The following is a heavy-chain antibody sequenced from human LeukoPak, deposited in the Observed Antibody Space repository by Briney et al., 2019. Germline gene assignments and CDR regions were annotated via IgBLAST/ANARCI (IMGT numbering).Heavy chain of an antibody. CDR2: IYYSGRT. J-gene: IGHJ4*02. V-gene: IGHV4-39*01. CDR3: ARWFSSGWYYFDQ. Sequence: PSETLSLTCTISGDSIGGSISTNAFYWAWIRQSPGKSLEYIASIYYSGRTYYNSSLKSRVTISVDTSKNQISLKLNSVTAADAAVYVCARWFSSGWYYFDQWGQGTLVTVSS. D-gene: IGHD6-19*01. CDR1: GDSIGGSISTNAFY.